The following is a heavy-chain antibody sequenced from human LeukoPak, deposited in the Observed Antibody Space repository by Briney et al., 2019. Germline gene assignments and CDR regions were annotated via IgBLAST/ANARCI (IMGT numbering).Heavy chain of an antibody. V-gene: IGHV3-21*01. CDR3: VRGAARAYYMDV. Sequence: GGSLRLSCAASGFTFSSYSMNWVRQAPGKGLEWVSSISSSSSYIYYADSVKGRFTISRDNAKTTLYLQMNSLRAEDTAVYYCVRGAARAYYMDVWGKGTTVTVSS. D-gene: IGHD6-6*01. CDR1: GFTFSSYS. CDR2: ISSSSSYI. J-gene: IGHJ6*03.